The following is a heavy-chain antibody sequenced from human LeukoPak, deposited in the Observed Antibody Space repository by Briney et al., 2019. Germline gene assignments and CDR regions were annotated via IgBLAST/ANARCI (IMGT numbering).Heavy chain of an antibody. D-gene: IGHD3-3*01. Sequence: PSETLSLTCAVYGGSFSGYYWSWIRQPPGKGLEWIGEINHSGSTNYNPSLKSRVTISVDTSKNQFSLKLGSVTAADTAVYYCARGGPITIFGVVIPHYFDYWGQGTLVTVSS. J-gene: IGHJ4*02. CDR3: ARGGPITIFGVVIPHYFDY. CDR1: GGSFSGYY. CDR2: INHSGST. V-gene: IGHV4-34*01.